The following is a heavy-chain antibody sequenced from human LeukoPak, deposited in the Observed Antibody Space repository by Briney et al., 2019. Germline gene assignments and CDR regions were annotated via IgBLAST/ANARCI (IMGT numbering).Heavy chain of an antibody. J-gene: IGHJ4*02. CDR3: AREGPGYCSGGSCYEYYFDY. Sequence: PGGSLRLSCAASGFTFSSYGMHWVRQAPGKGLEWVAVIWYDGSNKYYADSVKGRFTISRDNSKNTLYLQMNSLRAEDTAVYYCAREGPGYCSGGSCYEYYFDYWGQGTLVTVSS. CDR2: IWYDGSNK. V-gene: IGHV3-30*19. D-gene: IGHD2-15*01. CDR1: GFTFSSYG.